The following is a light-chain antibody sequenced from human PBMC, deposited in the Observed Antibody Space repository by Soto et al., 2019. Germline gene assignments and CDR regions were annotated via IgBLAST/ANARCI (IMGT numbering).Light chain of an antibody. CDR3: QQYGSSPYT. V-gene: IGKV3-20*01. CDR1: QSVSSSY. J-gene: IGKJ2*01. Sequence: EIVLTQSPGTLSLSPGERATLPCRASQSVSSSYLAWYQQKPGQAPRLLIYGASSRATVIPDRFSGSGSGTDFTLTISRLGPEDFAVFYCQQYGSSPYTFGQGTKLEIK. CDR2: GAS.